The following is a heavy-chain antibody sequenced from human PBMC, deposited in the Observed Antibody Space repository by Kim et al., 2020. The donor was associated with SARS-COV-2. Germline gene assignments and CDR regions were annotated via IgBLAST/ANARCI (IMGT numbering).Heavy chain of an antibody. V-gene: IGHV4-39*01. Sequence: SQTLSLTCTVSGGSISSSSYYWGWIRQPPGKGLEWIGSIYYSGSTYYNPSLKSRVTISVDTSKNQFSLKLSSVTAADTAVYYCARHTGGETYYGDYGGFDYWGQGTLVTVSS. J-gene: IGHJ4*02. CDR1: GGSISSSSYY. CDR2: IYYSGST. CDR3: ARHTGGETYYGDYGGFDY. D-gene: IGHD4-17*01.